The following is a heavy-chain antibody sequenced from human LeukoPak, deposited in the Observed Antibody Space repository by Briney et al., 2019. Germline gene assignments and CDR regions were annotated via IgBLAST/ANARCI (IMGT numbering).Heavy chain of an antibody. J-gene: IGHJ4*02. CDR1: GDSVSSNTAS. CDR2: IYSRSKWYN. V-gene: IGHV6-1*01. Sequence: SQTLSPTCAISGDSVSSNTASWNWIRQSPSRGLEWLGRIYSRSKWYNEYAASMKSRITINSDTSKNQFSLQLNSVTPEDTAVYYCARATYHFDNWGQGTLVTVSS. D-gene: IGHD2-2*02. CDR3: ARATYHFDN.